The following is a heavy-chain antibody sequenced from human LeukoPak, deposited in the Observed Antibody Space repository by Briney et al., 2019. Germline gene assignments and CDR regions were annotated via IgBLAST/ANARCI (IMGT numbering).Heavy chain of an antibody. Sequence: GGSLRLSCAASGFTVSYNFMSWVRQAPGKGLEWVSVIYSGGSTYYADSVKGRFTISRDNSKNTLYLQMNSLRAEDTAVYYCARGFYIFSWFDPWGQGTLVTVSS. CDR1: GFTVSYNF. J-gene: IGHJ5*02. CDR3: ARGFYIFSWFDP. CDR2: IYSGGST. D-gene: IGHD2-15*01. V-gene: IGHV3-53*01.